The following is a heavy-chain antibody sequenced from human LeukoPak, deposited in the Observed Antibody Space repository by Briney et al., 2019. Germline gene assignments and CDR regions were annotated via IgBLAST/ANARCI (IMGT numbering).Heavy chain of an antibody. V-gene: IGHV3-23*01. D-gene: IGHD3-10*01. CDR2: TGSNGVT. Sequence: GGSLRLSCTGSGFTFRTYAFSWVRQAPGKGLEWVSATGSNGVTYYADSVKGRFTISRDNSKNTLCLQMNSLRAEDTAVYYCARAAMVRGVDYFDSWGRGTLVTVSS. CDR3: ARAAMVRGVDYFDS. J-gene: IGHJ4*02. CDR1: GFTFRTYA.